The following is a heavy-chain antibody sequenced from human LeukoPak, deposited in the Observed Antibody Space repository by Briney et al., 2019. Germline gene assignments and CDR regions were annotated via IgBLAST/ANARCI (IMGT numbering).Heavy chain of an antibody. J-gene: IGHJ6*03. CDR2: ISSSGSTI. V-gene: IGHV3-48*03. Sequence: GGSLRLSCAASGFTFSSYEMNWVRQAPGKGLEWVSYISSSGSTIYYADSVKGRFTISRDNAKNSLYLQMNSLRAEDTAVYYCARDEVATIGGYYYYYMDVWGKGTTVTISS. CDR3: ARDEVATIGGYYYYYMDV. CDR1: GFTFSSYE. D-gene: IGHD5-12*01.